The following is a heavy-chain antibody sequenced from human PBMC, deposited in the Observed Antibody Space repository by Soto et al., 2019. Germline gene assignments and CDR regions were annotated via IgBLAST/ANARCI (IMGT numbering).Heavy chain of an antibody. V-gene: IGHV1-3*01. CDR3: ARAPLTGYFDWLNFDY. D-gene: IGHD3-9*01. CDR2: INAGNGNT. J-gene: IGHJ4*02. CDR1: GYTFTSYA. Sequence: ASVKVSCKASGYTFTSYAMHLVRQAPGQRLEWMGWINAGNGNTKYSQKFQGRVTITRDTSASTAYMELSSLRSEDTAVYYCARAPLTGYFDWLNFDYWGQGTLVTVSS.